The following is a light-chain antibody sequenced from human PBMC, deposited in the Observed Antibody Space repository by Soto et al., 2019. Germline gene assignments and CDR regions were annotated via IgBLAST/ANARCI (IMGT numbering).Light chain of an antibody. CDR2: DAS. CDR3: QQYNSYRLT. Sequence: DIQMTQSPSTLSASVGDIVTITCRARQSLTRWLDWYQHKPGQAPKLLIYDASSLVTGVPSRFRGSGSGTEFTLSISSLQPDDFATYYCQQYNSYRLTFGGGTKVEIK. J-gene: IGKJ4*01. CDR1: QSLTRW. V-gene: IGKV1-5*01.